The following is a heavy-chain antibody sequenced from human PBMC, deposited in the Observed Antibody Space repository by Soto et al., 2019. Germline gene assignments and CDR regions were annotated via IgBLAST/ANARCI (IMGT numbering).Heavy chain of an antibody. V-gene: IGHV4-61*01. Sequence: SETLSLTCTVSGGSVSRGSYYWSWIRQPPGKGLEWIGYIYYSGSTNYNPSLKSRVTISVDTSKNQFSLKLSSVNAADTAVYYCARRRRGYCSGGSCRRTTYYYYYMDVWGKGTTVTVSS. CDR2: IYYSGST. CDR3: ARRRRGYCSGGSCRRTTYYYYYMDV. J-gene: IGHJ6*03. D-gene: IGHD2-15*01. CDR1: GGSVSRGSYY.